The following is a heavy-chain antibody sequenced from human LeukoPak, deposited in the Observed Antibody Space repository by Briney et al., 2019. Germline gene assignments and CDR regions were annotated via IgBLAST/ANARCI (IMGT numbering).Heavy chain of an antibody. Sequence: PSETLSLTCTVSGGSISGYYWSWIRQSAGKGLDWIGRIYSSGSTNYNPSLKSRAAMSVDTSKNPFSLNLSSVTAADTAVYYCARGDSTNQDGDYYGLDVWGQGTTVTVSS. D-gene: IGHD5/OR15-5a*01. CDR1: GGSISGYY. CDR3: ARGDSTNQDGDYYGLDV. V-gene: IGHV4-4*07. J-gene: IGHJ6*02. CDR2: IYSSGST.